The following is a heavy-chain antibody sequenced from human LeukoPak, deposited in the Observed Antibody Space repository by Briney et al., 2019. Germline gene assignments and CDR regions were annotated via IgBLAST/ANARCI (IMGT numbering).Heavy chain of an antibody. CDR3: ARGKTNGLDY. D-gene: IGHD1-14*01. V-gene: IGHV3-74*01. Sequence: PGGSLRLSCAASGFTFSSYVMHCVRQAPGKGLVWVSRIIGDGSWAAYADSVKGRFTISRDNAKNTLYLQMNSLRVDDTAVYYCARGKTNGLDYWGQGILVTVSS. CDR1: GFTFSSYV. J-gene: IGHJ4*02. CDR2: IIGDGSWA.